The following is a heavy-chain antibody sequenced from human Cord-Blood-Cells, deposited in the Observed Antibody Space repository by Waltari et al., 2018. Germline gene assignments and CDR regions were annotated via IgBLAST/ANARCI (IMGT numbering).Heavy chain of an antibody. CDR1: SYA. CDR3: ARDRQFGRNYDILTGYYY. CDR2: IIPIFGTA. J-gene: IGHJ4*02. D-gene: IGHD3-9*01. V-gene: IGHV1-69*01. Sequence: SYAISWVRQAPGQGLEWLGGIIPIFGTANYAQKFQGRVTITADESTSTAYMELSSLRSEDTAVYYCARDRQFGRNYDILTGYYYWGQGTLVTVSS.